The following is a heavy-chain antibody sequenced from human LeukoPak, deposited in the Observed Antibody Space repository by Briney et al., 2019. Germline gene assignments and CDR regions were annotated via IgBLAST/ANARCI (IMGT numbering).Heavy chain of an antibody. J-gene: IGHJ5*02. D-gene: IGHD3-16*01. CDR3: AAGPRGWFDP. CDR2: FDPGDGDT. Sequence: ASVKVSCKVSGYTLTELSMHWVRQAPGKGLEWMGSFDPGDGDTIYAQMFQGRVTMTEDTSTDTAYMELTSLRSEDTAVYYCAAGPRGWFDPWGQGTLVTVSS. CDR1: GYTLTELS. V-gene: IGHV1-24*01.